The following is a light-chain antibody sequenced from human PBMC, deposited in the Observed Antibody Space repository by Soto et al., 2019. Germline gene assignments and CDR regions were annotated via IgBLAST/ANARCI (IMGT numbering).Light chain of an antibody. CDR3: GSYTSSTTWV. J-gene: IGLJ3*02. Sequence: SVLTQPPSVSGAPVQSVTISCTATTTDIDNYDSVSWYQQAPGTAPKLIIYDVNNRPSGAPDRFSGSTSGNTASLTISGLQAEDETDYYCGSYTSSTTWVFGGGTQLTVL. CDR1: TTDIDNYDS. V-gene: IGLV2-18*02. CDR2: DVN.